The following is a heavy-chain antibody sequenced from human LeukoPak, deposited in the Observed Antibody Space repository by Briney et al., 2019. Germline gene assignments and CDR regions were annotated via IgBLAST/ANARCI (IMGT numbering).Heavy chain of an antibody. V-gene: IGHV4-34*01. J-gene: IGHJ4*02. D-gene: IGHD6-13*01. CDR2: INHSGST. CDR1: GGSFSGYY. Sequence: SETLSLTCAVYGGSFSGYYWSWIRQPPGKGLEWIGEINHSGSTNYNPSLKSRVTISVDASKNQFSLKLSSVTAADTAVYYCARVRLVEYSSSPYYFDYWGQGTLVTVSS. CDR3: ARVRLVEYSSSPYYFDY.